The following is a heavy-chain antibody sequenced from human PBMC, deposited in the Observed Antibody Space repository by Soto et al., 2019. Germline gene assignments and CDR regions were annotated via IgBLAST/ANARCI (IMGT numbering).Heavy chain of an antibody. CDR1: GYSFTSYW. CDR3: VRHGAVGYSSSWYNAFDI. V-gene: IGHV5-51*01. CDR2: IYPGDSDT. J-gene: IGHJ3*02. D-gene: IGHD6-13*01. Sequence: GESLKISCKGSGYSFTSYWIGWVRQMPGKGLKWMGIIYPGDSDTRYSPSFQGQVTISADKSISTAYLQWSSLKASDTAMYYCVRHGAVGYSSSWYNAFDIWGQGTMVTVS.